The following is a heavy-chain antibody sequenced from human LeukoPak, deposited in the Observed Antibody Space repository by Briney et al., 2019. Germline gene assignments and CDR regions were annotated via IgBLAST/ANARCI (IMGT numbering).Heavy chain of an antibody. J-gene: IGHJ6*03. CDR3: AKDPVWNPSYYYYYMDV. D-gene: IGHD1-1*01. CDR1: GFTFSSYW. CDR2: INSDGSST. V-gene: IGHV3-74*01. Sequence: GGSLRLSCAASGFTFSSYWMHWVRQAPGKGLVWVSRINSDGSSTSYADSVKGRFTISRDNAKNTLYLQMNSLRAEDTAVYYCAKDPVWNPSYYYYYMDVWGKGTMVTVSS.